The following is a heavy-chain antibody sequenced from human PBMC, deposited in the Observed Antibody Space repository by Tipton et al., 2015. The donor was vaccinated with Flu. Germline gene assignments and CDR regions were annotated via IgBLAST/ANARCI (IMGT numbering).Heavy chain of an antibody. V-gene: IGHV4-31*03. CDR3: ARNAVGVFDY. CDR2: IYYSGST. D-gene: IGHD4-23*01. CDR1: GGSISSGGYY. Sequence: TLSLTCTVSGGSISSGGYYWSWNRQHPGKGLEWIGYIYYSGSTYYNPSLKSRVTISVDTSKNQFSLKLRSVTAADTVVYYCARNAVGVFDYCGQGTLVTVSS. J-gene: IGHJ4*02.